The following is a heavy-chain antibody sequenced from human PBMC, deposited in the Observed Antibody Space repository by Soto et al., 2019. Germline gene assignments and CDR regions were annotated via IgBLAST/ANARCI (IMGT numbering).Heavy chain of an antibody. CDR1: GYTFTSYA. V-gene: IGHV1-3*01. D-gene: IGHD6-19*01. J-gene: IGHJ5*02. CDR2: INAGNGNT. CDR3: ARGGALIAVAGTPGFDP. Sequence: QVQLVQSGAEVKKPGASVKVSCKASGYTFTSYAMHWVRQAPGQRLEWMGWINAGNGNTKYSQKFQGRVTITRDTSASTAYMELSSLRSEDTAVYYCARGGALIAVAGTPGFDPWGQGTLVTVSS.